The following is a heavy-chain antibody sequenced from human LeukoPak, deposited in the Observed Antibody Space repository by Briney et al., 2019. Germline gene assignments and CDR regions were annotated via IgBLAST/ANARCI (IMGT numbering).Heavy chain of an antibody. CDR2: ISSSSSTI. J-gene: IGHJ4*02. Sequence: GGSLRLSCAASGFTFSSYSMNWVRQAPGKGLEWVSYISSSSSTIYYADSVKGRFTISRDNAKNSLYLQVNSLRAEDTAVYYCARRYQLGYFDYWGQGTLVTVSS. V-gene: IGHV3-48*04. D-gene: IGHD2-2*01. CDR1: GFTFSSYS. CDR3: ARRYQLGYFDY.